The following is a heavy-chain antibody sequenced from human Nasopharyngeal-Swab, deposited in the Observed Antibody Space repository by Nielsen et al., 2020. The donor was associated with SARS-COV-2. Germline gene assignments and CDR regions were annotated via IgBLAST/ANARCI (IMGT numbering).Heavy chain of an antibody. D-gene: IGHD3-10*01. CDR2: FSGSSSHT. CDR3: ARTSYHGSGSLDY. Sequence: GESLKISCAASGFTFSDYYMSWIRHIPGKGLEWVSYFSGSSSHTSYADSVKGRFTISRDNAKNSLYLEMTSLRADDTAVYYCARTSYHGSGSLDYWVQGTQVTVSS. CDR1: GFTFSDYY. J-gene: IGHJ4*02. V-gene: IGHV3-11*03.